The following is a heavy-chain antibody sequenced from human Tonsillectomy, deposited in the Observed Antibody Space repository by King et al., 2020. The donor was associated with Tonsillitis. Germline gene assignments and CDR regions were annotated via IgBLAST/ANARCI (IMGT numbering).Heavy chain of an antibody. CDR2: IYYGETT. J-gene: IGHJ6*02. CDR1: GGSISSPDYY. Sequence: VQLQESDPGLVKPSQTLSLTCNVSGGSISSPDYYWSWIRQPPGKGLEWIGFIYYGETTYYNPSLKSRVTISADTSKNQFSLKLNSMTAADTAVYFCARGGFLVGVGMDVWGQGTTVTVSS. CDR3: ARGGFLVGVGMDV. V-gene: IGHV4-30-4*01. D-gene: IGHD1-26*01.